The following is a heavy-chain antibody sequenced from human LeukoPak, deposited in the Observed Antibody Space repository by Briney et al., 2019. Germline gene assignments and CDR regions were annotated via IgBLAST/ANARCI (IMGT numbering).Heavy chain of an antibody. CDR1: GYTFSSYG. J-gene: IGHJ5*02. D-gene: IGHD2-2*01. Sequence: ASVKVSCKASGYTFSSYGISWVRQAPGQGLEWMGWISAYNGNTDYAQKLQGRVTMTTDTSTSTAYMELRSLRSDDTAVYYCATDKGVAPGTNGWFDPWGQGTLVTVSS. CDR3: ATDKGVAPGTNGWFDP. V-gene: IGHV1-18*01. CDR2: ISAYNGNT.